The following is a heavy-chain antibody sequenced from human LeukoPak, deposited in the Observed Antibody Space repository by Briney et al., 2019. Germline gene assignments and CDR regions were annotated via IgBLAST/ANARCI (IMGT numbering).Heavy chain of an antibody. D-gene: IGHD1-26*01. CDR1: GYTFTSYG. CDR2: IIPIFGTA. Sequence: SVKVSCKASGYTFTSYGISWVRQAPGQGLEWMGGIIPIFGTANYAQNFQGRVTITADSSTSTAYMELSSLRSEDTAVYFCARDEGAKIAFAIWGQGTMVTVSS. V-gene: IGHV1-69*06. CDR3: ARDEGAKIAFAI. J-gene: IGHJ3*02.